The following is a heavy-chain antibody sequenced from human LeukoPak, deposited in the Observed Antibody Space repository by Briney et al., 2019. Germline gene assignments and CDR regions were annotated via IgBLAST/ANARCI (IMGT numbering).Heavy chain of an antibody. CDR2: IYSGGST. D-gene: IGHD3-9*01. CDR1: EFSVGSNY. Sequence: GGSLRLSCAASEFSVGSNYMTWVRQAPGKGLEWVSLIYSGGSTYYADSVKGRFTISRDNSKNTLYLQMNSLRAEDTAIYYCARGIDWSPNFDYWGQGTLVTVSS. CDR3: ARGIDWSPNFDY. J-gene: IGHJ4*02. V-gene: IGHV3-66*01.